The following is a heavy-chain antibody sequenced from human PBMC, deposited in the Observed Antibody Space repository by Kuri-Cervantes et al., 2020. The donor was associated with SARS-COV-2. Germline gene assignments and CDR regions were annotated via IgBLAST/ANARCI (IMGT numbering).Heavy chain of an antibody. D-gene: IGHD7-27*01. V-gene: IGHV5-51*01. CDR1: GYSFTSYW. CDR3: ARELTGDMLADY. J-gene: IGHJ4*02. Sequence: KVSFKGSGYSFTSYWIGWVRQMPGQGLEWMGIIYPGDSDTRYSPSFQGQVTISADKSISTAYLQWSSLKSSDTAMYYCARELTGDMLADYWGQGTLVTVSS. CDR2: IYPGDSDT.